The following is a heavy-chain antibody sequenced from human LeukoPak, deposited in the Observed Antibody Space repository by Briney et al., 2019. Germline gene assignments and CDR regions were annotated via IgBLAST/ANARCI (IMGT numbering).Heavy chain of an antibody. V-gene: IGHV3-23*01. CDR3: AKHGSTSCYWVCAYYFDY. CDR1: GFSFSDYW. Sequence: GGSLRLSCVASGFSFSDYWMSWVRQAPGKGLEWVSAISGSGGSTYYADSVKGRFTISRDNSKNTLYLQMNSLRAEDTAVYYCAKHGSTSCYWVCAYYFDYWGQGTLVTVSS. CDR2: ISGSGGST. J-gene: IGHJ4*02. D-gene: IGHD2-2*01.